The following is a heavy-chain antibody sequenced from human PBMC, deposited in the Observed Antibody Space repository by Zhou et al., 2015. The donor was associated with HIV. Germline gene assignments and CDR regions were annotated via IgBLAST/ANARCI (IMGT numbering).Heavy chain of an antibody. CDR3: ARGSFRRATETPLAHLDL. Sequence: QGQLAQSGTEVRTPGASVKVSCKTSGYPFSDYFLHWLRQAPGHGLEWMGWVHPKNNYARYAPKFQGRVTLTRDPSIRTVYMEVTALTAADTAVYYCARGSFRRATETPLAHLDLWGQGTTVTVSS. V-gene: IGHV1-2*02. J-gene: IGHJ6*02. D-gene: IGHD1-14*01. CDR2: VHPKNNYA. CDR1: GYPFSDYF.